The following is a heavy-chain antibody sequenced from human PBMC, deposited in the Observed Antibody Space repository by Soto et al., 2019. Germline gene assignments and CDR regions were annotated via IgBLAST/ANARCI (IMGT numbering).Heavy chain of an antibody. V-gene: IGHV3-21*04. D-gene: IGHD6-13*01. J-gene: IGHJ5*02. CDR3: TRDASRDSSARGWFDP. Sequence: LRLSCAPSGFTFRSFTMNWVRQAPGKGLEWVSTISSNSAYMYYTDALRGRFTISRDNAKNSLHLQMNSLRADDTAVYYCTRDASRDSSARGWFDPWGPAFLVTVSA. CDR1: GFTFRSFT. CDR2: ISSNSAYM.